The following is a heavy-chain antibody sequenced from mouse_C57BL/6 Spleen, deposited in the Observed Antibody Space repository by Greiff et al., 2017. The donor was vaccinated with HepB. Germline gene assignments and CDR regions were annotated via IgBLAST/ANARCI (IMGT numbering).Heavy chain of an antibody. CDR3: ARTSYDYLAWFAY. CDR2: ISSGSSTI. CDR1: GFTFSDYG. J-gene: IGHJ3*01. Sequence: EVHLVESGGGLVKPGGSLKLSCAASGFTFSDYGMHWVRQAPEKGLEWVAYISSGSSTIYYADTVKGRFTISRDNAKNTLFLQMTSLRSEDTAMYYCARTSYDYLAWFAYWGQGTLVTVSA. D-gene: IGHD2-4*01. V-gene: IGHV5-17*01.